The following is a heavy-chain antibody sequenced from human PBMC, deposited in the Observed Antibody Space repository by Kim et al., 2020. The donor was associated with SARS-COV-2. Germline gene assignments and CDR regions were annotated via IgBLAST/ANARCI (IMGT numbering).Heavy chain of an antibody. CDR2: INHSGST. V-gene: IGHV4-34*01. D-gene: IGHD3-3*01. Sequence: SETLSLTCAVYGGSFSGYYWSCIRQPPGKGLEWIGEINHSGSTNYNPSLKSRVTISVDTSKNQFSLKLSSVTAADTAVYYCARVLYDFWSGSYYFDYWGQGTLVTVSS. CDR3: ARVLYDFWSGSYYFDY. CDR1: GGSFSGYY. J-gene: IGHJ4*02.